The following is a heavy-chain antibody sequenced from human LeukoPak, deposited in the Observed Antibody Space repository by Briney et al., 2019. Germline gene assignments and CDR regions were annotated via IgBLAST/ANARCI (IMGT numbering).Heavy chain of an antibody. Sequence: ASVKVSCKASGYTFNSYGISWVRQAPGQGLEWMGWINVYSGNTNYAQKLQGRVTMTTDTSTRTAYMELRSLRSDDTAVYYCARGYSNYLYYFDYWGQGTLVTVSS. CDR2: INVYSGNT. D-gene: IGHD4-11*01. V-gene: IGHV1-18*01. J-gene: IGHJ4*02. CDR3: ARGYSNYLYYFDY. CDR1: GYTFNSYG.